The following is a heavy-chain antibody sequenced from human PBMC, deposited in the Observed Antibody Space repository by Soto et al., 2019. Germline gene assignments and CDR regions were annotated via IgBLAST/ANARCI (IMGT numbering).Heavy chain of an antibody. CDR1: GYTFTSYD. J-gene: IGHJ4*02. V-gene: IGHV1-8*01. CDR3: ARRAETNGWNGFGADKYYFDF. Sequence: QVQLVQSGAEVRKPGASVKVSCEASGYTFTSYDIYWVRQATGQGLEWMGWMNPNTGNSGYAQKFQGRVTMTSDNSISTGDMERRSLRSEETALDYCARRAETNGWNGFGADKYYFDFWGQGTLVTVSS. D-gene: IGHD1-1*01. CDR2: MNPNTGNS.